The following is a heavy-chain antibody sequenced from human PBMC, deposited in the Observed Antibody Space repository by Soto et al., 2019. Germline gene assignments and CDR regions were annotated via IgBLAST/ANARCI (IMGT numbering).Heavy chain of an antibody. J-gene: IGHJ4*02. D-gene: IGHD6-13*01. V-gene: IGHV3-9*01. CDR1: GFTFDDYA. CDR2: ISWNSGSI. CDR3: AKGPYSSSWYYFDY. Sequence: SLKISCAASGFTFDDYAMHWVRQAPGKGLEWVSGISWNSGSIGYADSVKGRFTISRDNAKNSLYLQMNSLRAEDTALYYCAKGPYSSSWYYFDYWGQGTLVTVSS.